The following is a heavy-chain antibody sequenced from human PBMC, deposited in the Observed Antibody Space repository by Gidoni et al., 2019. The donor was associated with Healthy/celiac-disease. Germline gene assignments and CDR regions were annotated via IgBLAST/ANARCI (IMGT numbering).Heavy chain of an antibody. V-gene: IGHV3-48*01. J-gene: IGHJ4*02. Sequence: EVQLVESGGGLVQPGGSLRLSCAASGFTFRSYSMNWVRQAPGKGLEWVSYISSSSSTIYYADSVKGRFTISRDNAKNSLYLQMNSLRAEDTAVYYCAREHYYDSSGYTPDYWGQGTLVTVSS. CDR2: ISSSSSTI. CDR3: AREHYYDSSGYTPDY. D-gene: IGHD3-22*01. CDR1: GFTFRSYS.